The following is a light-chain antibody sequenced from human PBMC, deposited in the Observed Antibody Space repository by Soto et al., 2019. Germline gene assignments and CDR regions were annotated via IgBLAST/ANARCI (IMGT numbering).Light chain of an antibody. CDR1: QGISTY. CDR3: QQYYSSPFT. V-gene: IGKV1-8*01. J-gene: IGKJ3*01. Sequence: AIRMTQSPSSLSASTGDRVTITCRASQGISTYFAWYQQKPGKAPKLLIYAASTLQRGVPSRFSGSGSGTEFTLTISSLQSEYFATYYCQQYYSSPFTFGPGTKVDIK. CDR2: AAS.